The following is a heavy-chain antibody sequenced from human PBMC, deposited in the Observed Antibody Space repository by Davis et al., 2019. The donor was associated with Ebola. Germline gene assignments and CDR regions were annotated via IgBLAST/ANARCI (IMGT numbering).Heavy chain of an antibody. CDR3: GRIISYNALGS. Sequence: HTGGSLRLSCAASGFFLRNHWMHWVRQGPGKGLVWISYINGDGTNIDYADSVKGRFTISRDDAKNTLYLQMNNLTADATGVYYCGRIISYNALGSWGQGSLVTVSS. CDR1: GFFLRNHW. J-gene: IGHJ5*02. V-gene: IGHV3-74*01. CDR2: INGDGTNI. D-gene: IGHD1-14*01.